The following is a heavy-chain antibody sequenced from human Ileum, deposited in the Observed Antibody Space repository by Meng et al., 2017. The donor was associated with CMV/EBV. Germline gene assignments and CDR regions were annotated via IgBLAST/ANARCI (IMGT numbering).Heavy chain of an antibody. J-gene: IGHJ4*02. CDR3: TRGQRYSGDYSNFDF. V-gene: IGHV3-23*01. Sequence: SGFTFNDYTMTWVRQAPGKGLEWVSSISGSGSDRYYADSVKGRFTISRDNSKSTLYLQMNSLRAEDTAVYYCTRGQRYSGDYSNFDFWGQGTLVTVSS. CDR1: GFTFNDYT. D-gene: IGHD1-26*01. CDR2: ISGSGSDR.